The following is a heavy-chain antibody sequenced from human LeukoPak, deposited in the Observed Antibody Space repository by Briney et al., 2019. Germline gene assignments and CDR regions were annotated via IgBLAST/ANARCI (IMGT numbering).Heavy chain of an antibody. D-gene: IGHD3-22*01. V-gene: IGHV3-23*01. CDR3: TRPIYSSGFN. CDR2: ISNSGGTT. Sequence: GGTLRPSCAASGFLFSRYVMSWARLAPGKGLEGVTDISNSGGTTNYADSGKGRFTISRDNSKNTLYLQMNSLRVEDTAVYYCTRPIYSSGFNRGQGTLVTVSS. J-gene: IGHJ4*02. CDR1: GFLFSRYV.